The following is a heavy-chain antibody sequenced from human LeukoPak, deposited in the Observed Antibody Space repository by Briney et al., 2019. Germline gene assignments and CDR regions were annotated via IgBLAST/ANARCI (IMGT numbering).Heavy chain of an antibody. D-gene: IGHD3-22*01. CDR1: GITLSNYG. Sequence: GGSLRLSCAVSGITLSNYGMSWVRQAPGKGLEWVAGISGSGGSTNYADSVKGRFTISRDNPKNTLYLQMNSLRAEDTAVYFCAKRGVVIRVILVGFHKEAYYFDSWDQGALVTVSS. V-gene: IGHV3-23*01. J-gene: IGHJ4*02. CDR2: ISGSGGST. CDR3: AKRGVVIRVILVGFHKEAYYFDS.